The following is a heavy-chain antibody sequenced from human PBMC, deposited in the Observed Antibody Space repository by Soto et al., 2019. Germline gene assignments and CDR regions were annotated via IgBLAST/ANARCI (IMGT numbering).Heavy chain of an antibody. J-gene: IGHJ3*02. D-gene: IGHD3-10*01. V-gene: IGHV4-61*01. CDR1: GGSVSSGSYY. Sequence: SETLSLTCTVSGGSVSSGSYYWSWIRQPPGKGLEWIGYIYYSGSTNYNPYLKSRVTISVDTSKNQFSLKLSSVTAADTAVYYCARVWGGAFDIWGQGTMVTVSS. CDR2: IYYSGST. CDR3: ARVWGGAFDI.